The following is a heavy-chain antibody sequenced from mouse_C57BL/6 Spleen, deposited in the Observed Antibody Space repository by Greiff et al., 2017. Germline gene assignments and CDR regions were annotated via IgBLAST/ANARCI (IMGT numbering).Heavy chain of an antibody. CDR1: GYTFTSYG. D-gene: IGHD4-1*01. CDR2: IYPRSGNT. Sequence: VQLQQSGAELARPGASVKLSCKASGYTFTSYGISWVKQRTGQGLEWIGEIYPRSGNTYYNEKFKGKATLTADKSSSTAYMALRSLTSEDSAVYFCASNWEGGYFDVWGTGTTVTVSS. J-gene: IGHJ1*03. V-gene: IGHV1-81*01. CDR3: ASNWEGGYFDV.